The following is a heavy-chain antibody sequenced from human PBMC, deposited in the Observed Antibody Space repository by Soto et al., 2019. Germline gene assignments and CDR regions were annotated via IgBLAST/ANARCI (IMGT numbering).Heavy chain of an antibody. CDR3: ARGLLGLMTTVTTPFI. D-gene: IGHD4-4*01. V-gene: IGHV3-33*08. CDR1: GFTFSSYG. CDR2: IWYDGSNK. J-gene: IGHJ4*02. Sequence: PGGSLRLSCTASGFTFSSYGLHWVRQAPGKGLEWVAVIWYDGSNKYYADSVKGRFTISRDNSKNTLYLQMNSLRAEDTAVYYCARGLLGLMTTVTTPFIWGQGTLVTVSS.